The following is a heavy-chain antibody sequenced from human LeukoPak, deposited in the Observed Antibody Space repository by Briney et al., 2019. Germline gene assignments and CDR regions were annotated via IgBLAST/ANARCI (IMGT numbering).Heavy chain of an antibody. CDR2: IYPGDSDT. Sequence: GESLKISCKGSGYSFTSYWIGWVRQMPGKGLEWMGIIYPGDSDTRYSPPFQGQVTISADKSISTAYLQWSSLKASDTAMYYCARRGCSSTSCFDYWGQGTLVTVSS. CDR1: GYSFTSYW. J-gene: IGHJ4*02. CDR3: ARRGCSSTSCFDY. V-gene: IGHV5-51*01. D-gene: IGHD2-2*01.